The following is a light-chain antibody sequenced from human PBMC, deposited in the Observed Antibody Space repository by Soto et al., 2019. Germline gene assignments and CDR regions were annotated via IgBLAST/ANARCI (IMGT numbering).Light chain of an antibody. J-gene: IGKJ4*01. Sequence: EIVLTQSPGALSLSPGERATLSCRASESVSTSYLAWYQQSPGQAPRLLIYGASNRATGIPDRFSGSGSGTDFTLTISRLEPEDFAVYYCQQYGSSPLTFGGGTKV. CDR1: ESVSTSY. CDR3: QQYGSSPLT. CDR2: GAS. V-gene: IGKV3-20*01.